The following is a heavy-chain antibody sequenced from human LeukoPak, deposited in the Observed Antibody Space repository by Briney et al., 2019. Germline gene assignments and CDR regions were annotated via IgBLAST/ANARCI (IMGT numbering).Heavy chain of an antibody. D-gene: IGHD3-10*02. CDR2: IKQDETEK. CDR1: GFTFSNFW. CDR3: AKVRMTVQGDGFDP. V-gene: IGHV3-7*03. J-gene: IGHJ5*02. Sequence: GGSLRLSCTASGFTFSNFWMGWVRQAPGKGLEWVANIKQDETEKFYLGSVKGRFTISRDNAKNSLYLQMNSLRAEDTAVYYCAKVRMTVQGDGFDPWGQGTLVTVSS.